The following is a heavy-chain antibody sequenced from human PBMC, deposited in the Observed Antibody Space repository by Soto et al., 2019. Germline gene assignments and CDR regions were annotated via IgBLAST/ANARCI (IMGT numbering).Heavy chain of an antibody. CDR2: ISAYNGNT. CDR3: ARLRGSHSSGLPLGFDP. D-gene: IGHD6-19*01. J-gene: IGHJ5*02. V-gene: IGHV1-18*04. CDR1: GYTFTSYG. Sequence: ASVKVSCKASGYTFTSYGISWVRQAPGQGLEWMGWISAYNGNTNYAQKLQGRVAMTTDTSTSTAYNELRSLRSDDTAVYYCARLRGSHSSGLPLGFDPWGQGTLVTVSS.